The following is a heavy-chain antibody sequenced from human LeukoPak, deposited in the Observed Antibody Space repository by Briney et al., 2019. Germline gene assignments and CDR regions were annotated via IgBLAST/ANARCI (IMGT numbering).Heavy chain of an antibody. CDR3: AKGGIAAAGINY. D-gene: IGHD6-13*01. J-gene: IGHJ4*02. Sequence: GGSLRLSCAASGFTLIEFWMTWVRQAPGKGLEWVASTNQDGREKYYVDSVKGRFTISRDNSKNTLYLQMNSLRAEDTAVYYCAKGGIAAAGINYWGQGTLVTVSS. CDR1: GFTLIEFW. CDR2: TNQDGREK. V-gene: IGHV3-7*01.